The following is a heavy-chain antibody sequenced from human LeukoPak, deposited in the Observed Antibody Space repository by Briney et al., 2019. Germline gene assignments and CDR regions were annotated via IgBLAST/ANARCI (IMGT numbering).Heavy chain of an antibody. CDR2: VDRPAKSYAT. Sequence: GGSLRLSCEASGFTLSDSAIHWVRQASGKGLEWVGLVDRPAKSYATAYAASVGGRFTISRDDSKNAAYLQMDSLKTEDTALYYCTKDSGTYNRLAPWGQGTLVTVSS. CDR3: TKDSGTYNRLAP. V-gene: IGHV3-73*01. CDR1: GFTLSDSA. D-gene: IGHD1-26*01. J-gene: IGHJ5*02.